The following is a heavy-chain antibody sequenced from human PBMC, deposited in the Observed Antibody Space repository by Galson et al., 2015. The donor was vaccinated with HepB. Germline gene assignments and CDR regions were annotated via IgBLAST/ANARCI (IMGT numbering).Heavy chain of an antibody. D-gene: IGHD5-24*01. CDR2: ISGSGGST. V-gene: IGHV3-23*01. CDR3: ARTRRDGYNYGGWFDP. CDR1: GFTFSSYA. J-gene: IGHJ5*02. Sequence: SLRLSCAASGFTFSSYAMSWVRQAPGKGLEWVSAISGSGGSTYYADSVKGRFTISRDNSKNTLYLQMNSLRAEDTAVYYCARTRRDGYNYGGWFDPWGQGTLVAVSS.